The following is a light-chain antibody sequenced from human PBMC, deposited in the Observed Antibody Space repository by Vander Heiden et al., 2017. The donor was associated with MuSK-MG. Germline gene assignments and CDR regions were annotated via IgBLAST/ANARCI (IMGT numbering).Light chain of an antibody. CDR3: QQDDNSSST. Sequence: DIQETQAPCTLAASVGGRGTAPCRASQSISTSLAWYQLKPGQAPKLLIYDASSLESGVPARFSGSGSGTDFTLTISGLQPDDFATYYCQQDDNSSSTFGQGTKVEIK. J-gene: IGKJ1*01. V-gene: IGKV1-5*01. CDR1: QSISTS. CDR2: DAS.